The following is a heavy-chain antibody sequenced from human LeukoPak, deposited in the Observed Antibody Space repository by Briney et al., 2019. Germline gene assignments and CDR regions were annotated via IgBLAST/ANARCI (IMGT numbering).Heavy chain of an antibody. CDR1: GFTFSDYY. CDR2: ISSSGSTI. Sequence: GGSLRLSCAASGFTFSDYYMSWIRQAPGEGLEWASYISSSGSTIYYADSVKGRFTISRDNAKNSLYLQMNSLRAEDTAVYYCARGKGICSSTSCEGGAFDIWGQGTMVTVSS. J-gene: IGHJ3*02. V-gene: IGHV3-11*01. D-gene: IGHD2-2*01. CDR3: ARGKGICSSTSCEGGAFDI.